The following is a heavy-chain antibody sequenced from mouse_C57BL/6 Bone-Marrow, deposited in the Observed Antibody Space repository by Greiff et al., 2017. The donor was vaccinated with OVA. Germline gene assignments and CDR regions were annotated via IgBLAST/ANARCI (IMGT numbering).Heavy chain of an antibody. CDR2: IDPSDSYN. CDR1: GFTFTSYW. CDR3: HSNYFDY. V-gene: IGHV1-59*01. D-gene: IGHD2-5*01. J-gene: IGHJ2*01. Sequence: QVHVKQPGAELVRPGTSVKLSCKASGFTFTSYWMHWVKQRPGQGLEWIGVIDPSDSYNTYNQQFKGKATLTLDPSSSTAYMQLSSLTSEDSAVYYCHSNYFDYWGQGTTLTVSS.